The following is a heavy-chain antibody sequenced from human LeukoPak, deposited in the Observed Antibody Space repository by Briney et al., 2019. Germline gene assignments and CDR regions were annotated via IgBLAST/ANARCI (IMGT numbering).Heavy chain of an antibody. CDR2: ISAYSANT. CDR1: GYTFTSNG. CDR3: ATTTTGWFAP. D-gene: IGHD1-1*01. Sequence: ASVKVSCKASGYTFTSNGLTWVRQAPGQGLEWMGWISAYSANTNYAQKFQGRVTMTTDTSTSTAYMELRSLRSDDTAVYYCATTTTGWFAPWGQGTLVTVSS. J-gene: IGHJ5*02. V-gene: IGHV1-18*01.